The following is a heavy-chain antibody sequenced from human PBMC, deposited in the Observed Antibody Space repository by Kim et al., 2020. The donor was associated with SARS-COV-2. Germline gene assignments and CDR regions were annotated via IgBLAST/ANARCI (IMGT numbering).Heavy chain of an antibody. V-gene: IGHV1-2*02. Sequence: YAQNCQGRITMTRDTSISTAYMDLRSLRSDDTAVYYCAKDSSVVVTGNFDYWGQGTLVTVSS. CDR3: AKDSSVVVTGNFDY. J-gene: IGHJ4*02. D-gene: IGHD2-21*02.